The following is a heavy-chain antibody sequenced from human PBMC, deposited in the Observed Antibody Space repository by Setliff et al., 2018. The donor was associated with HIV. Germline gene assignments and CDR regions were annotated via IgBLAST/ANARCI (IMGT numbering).Heavy chain of an antibody. CDR1: GGSIGTTTYY. Sequence: SETLSLTCAVSGGSIGTTTYYWTWIRQRPGKGLEWIGYIYYTGSTYYHPSLKSRVLISVDTSNNLFSLSLRSVTAADTAVYYCARDLSPYGSGDPYYYYGMDVWGQGTTVTVPS. CDR2: IYYTGST. J-gene: IGHJ6*02. CDR3: ARDLSPYGSGDPYYYYGMDV. V-gene: IGHV4-31*11. D-gene: IGHD3-10*01.